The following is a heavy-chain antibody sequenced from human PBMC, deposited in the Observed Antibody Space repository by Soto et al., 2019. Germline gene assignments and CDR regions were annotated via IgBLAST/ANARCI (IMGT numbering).Heavy chain of an antibody. V-gene: IGHV1-69*01. CDR1: GGTFSSYA. D-gene: IGHD4-17*01. J-gene: IGHJ2*01. Sequence: QVQLVHSGAEVKKPGSSVKVSCKASGGTFSSYAISWVRQAPGQGLEWMGGIIPIFGTANYAQKFQGRVTITADESTSTAYMELSSLRSEDTAVYYCARVYGDYTSLYWYFDLWGRGTLVTVSS. CDR2: IIPIFGTA. CDR3: ARVYGDYTSLYWYFDL.